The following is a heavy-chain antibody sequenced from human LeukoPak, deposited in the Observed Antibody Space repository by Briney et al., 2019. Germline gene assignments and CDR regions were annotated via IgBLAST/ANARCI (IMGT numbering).Heavy chain of an antibody. Sequence: PGGSLRLSCAASGFTFSSYSMNWVRKAPGKGLEWVSSISSSSSYIYYADSVKGRFTISRDNAKNSLYLQMNSLRAEDTAVYYCARVRLVRTVGSPFDYWGQGTLVTVSS. J-gene: IGHJ4*02. V-gene: IGHV3-21*01. CDR2: ISSSSSYI. CDR1: GFTFSSYS. CDR3: ARVRLVRTVGSPFDY. D-gene: IGHD3-10*01.